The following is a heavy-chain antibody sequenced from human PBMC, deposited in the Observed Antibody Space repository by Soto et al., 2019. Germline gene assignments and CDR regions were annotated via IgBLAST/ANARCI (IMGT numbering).Heavy chain of an antibody. D-gene: IGHD2-15*01. J-gene: IGHJ4*02. Sequence: QVQLVQSGAEVKKPGSSVKVSCKAYGGTFSSYAISWVRQAPGQGLEWMGGIIPILCTTNYAQKFQGGVTITAEESTSTADMELRSLRSEDTGVYYCASGRRDGAASFYCFAYWGQGTLVTVSS. V-gene: IGHV1-69*01. CDR3: ASGRRDGAASFYCFAY. CDR1: GGTFSSYA. CDR2: IIPILCTT.